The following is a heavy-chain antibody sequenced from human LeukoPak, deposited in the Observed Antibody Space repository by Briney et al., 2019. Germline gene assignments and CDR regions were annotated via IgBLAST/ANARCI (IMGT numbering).Heavy chain of an antibody. CDR1: GFTFDDYA. CDR2: ISWNSGSI. D-gene: IGHD3-16*01. CDR3: AKGAARLSLFTSFDY. V-gene: IGHV3-9*03. J-gene: IGHJ4*02. Sequence: GGSLRLSCAASGFTFDDYAMHWVRQAPGKGLEWVSGISWNSGSIGYADSAKGRFTIFRDNAKNSLYLQMNSLRPEDMALYYCAKGAARLSLFTSFDYWGQGTLVTVSS.